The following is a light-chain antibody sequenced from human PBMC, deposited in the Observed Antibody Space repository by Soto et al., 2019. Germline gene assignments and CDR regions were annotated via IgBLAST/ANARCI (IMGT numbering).Light chain of an antibody. CDR1: QSLVHSDGGTY. V-gene: IGKV2-24*01. J-gene: IGKJ1*01. CDR3: TQSTHFPRT. Sequence: DVVLTQTPLSSPVTLGQPASISCRSSQSLVHSDGGTYLSWLHQRPGQPPRLLIYQVSNRFSGVPDRFSGGGAGTDFTLKISRVEAEDVGAYYCTQSTHFPRTFGQGTKVEIK. CDR2: QVS.